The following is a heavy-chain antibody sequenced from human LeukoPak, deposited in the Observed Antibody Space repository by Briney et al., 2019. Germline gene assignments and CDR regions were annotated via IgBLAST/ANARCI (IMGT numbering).Heavy chain of an antibody. D-gene: IGHD3-10*01. J-gene: IGHJ4*02. V-gene: IGHV3-7*01. CDR1: GFNFRAYW. CDR2: IKQDGSEK. Sequence: GGSLRLSCTTSGFNFRAYWMSWVRQAPGKGLEWVANIKQDGSEKHYVDSVKGRFTISRDNSKNSLYLQMNSLGAEDTAVYYCANYYNSGPQGDYWGQGTLVTVSS. CDR3: ANYYNSGPQGDY.